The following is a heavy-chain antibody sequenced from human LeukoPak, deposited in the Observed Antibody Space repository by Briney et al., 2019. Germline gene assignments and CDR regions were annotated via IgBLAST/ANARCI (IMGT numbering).Heavy chain of an antibody. V-gene: IGHV3-30-3*01. CDR3: ARGPPHSGSRIDY. D-gene: IGHD1-26*01. J-gene: IGHJ4*02. Sequence: PGGSLRLSCAASGFTFSSYWMSWVRQAPGKGLEWVAVISYDGSNKYYADSVKGRFTISRDNSKNTLYLQMNSLRAEDTAVYYCARGPPHSGSRIDYWGQGTLVTVSS. CDR2: ISYDGSNK. CDR1: GFTFSSYW.